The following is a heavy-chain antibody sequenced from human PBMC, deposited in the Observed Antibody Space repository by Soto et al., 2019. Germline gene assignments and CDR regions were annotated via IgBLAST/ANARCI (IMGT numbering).Heavy chain of an antibody. D-gene: IGHD6-13*01. CDR3: ARVSSSSWYAPLDY. CDR2: INPNGGST. J-gene: IGHJ4*02. CDR1: GCTFTSYY. Sequence: ASVKVSCKASGCTFTSYYMHWVRQAPGQGLEWMGIINPNGGSTNYAQKFQGRVTMTRDTSTSTAYMELRSLRSDDTAVYYCARVSSSSWYAPLDYWGQGTLVTVSS. V-gene: IGHV1-46*01.